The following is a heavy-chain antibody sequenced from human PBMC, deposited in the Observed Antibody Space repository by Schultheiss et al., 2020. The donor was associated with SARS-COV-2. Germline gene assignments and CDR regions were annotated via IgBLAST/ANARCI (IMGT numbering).Heavy chain of an antibody. CDR3: ARDPAGPEIYYFDY. CDR2: IKCDGSEK. Sequence: GESLKISCAASGFTFSSSWMHWVCQAPEKGLEWVADIKCDGSEKYYVDSVKGRLTISRDNAKNTLYLQMNSLRAEDTAVYYCARDPAGPEIYYFDYWGQGTLVTVSS. V-gene: IGHV3-52*01. CDR1: GFTFSSSW. J-gene: IGHJ4*02. D-gene: IGHD6-19*01.